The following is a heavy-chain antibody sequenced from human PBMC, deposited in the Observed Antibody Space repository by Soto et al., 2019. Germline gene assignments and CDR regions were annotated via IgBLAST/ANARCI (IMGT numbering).Heavy chain of an antibody. CDR1: GFTFSSYA. J-gene: IGHJ6*02. V-gene: IGHV3-23*01. D-gene: IGHD2-15*01. Sequence: LRLSCAAPGFTFSSYAMSWVRQAPGTGLECVSVITGGGETTYYADSVKGRFTISRDNSKNTLYLQMNSLRAEDTAVYYCAKGHCSGGSCYSPLDYYYYGMDVWGQGTTVTVSS. CDR3: AKGHCSGGSCYSPLDYYYYGMDV. CDR2: ITGGGETT.